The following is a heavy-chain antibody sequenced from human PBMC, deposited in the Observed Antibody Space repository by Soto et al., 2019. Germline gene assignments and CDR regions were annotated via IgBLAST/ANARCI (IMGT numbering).Heavy chain of an antibody. Sequence: QVQLQQWGAGLLKPSETLSLTCAVYGGSFSGYYWSWIRQPPGKGLEWIGEINHSGSTNYNPSLKSRVTISVDTSKNQFSLKLSSVTAADTAVYYCARGRFPLMVRGIGNWFDPWGQGTLVTVSS. V-gene: IGHV4-34*01. CDR2: INHSGST. CDR1: GGSFSGYY. CDR3: ARGRFPLMVRGIGNWFDP. J-gene: IGHJ5*02. D-gene: IGHD3-10*01.